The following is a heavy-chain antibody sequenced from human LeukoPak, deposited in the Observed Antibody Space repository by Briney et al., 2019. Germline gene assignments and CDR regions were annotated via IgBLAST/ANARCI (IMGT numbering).Heavy chain of an antibody. CDR3: ARDRYSSGWYRGSDSFDP. J-gene: IGHJ5*02. V-gene: IGHV4-59*01. D-gene: IGHD6-19*01. CDR1: GSSISNYY. CDR2: IYYSGST. Sequence: SETLSLTCTVSGSSISNYYWSWIRQPPGKGLEWIGHIYYSGSTNYNPSRKSRITISADTSKNHFSLKLTSVTTADTAVYYCARDRYSSGWYRGSDSFDPWGQGTLVTVSS.